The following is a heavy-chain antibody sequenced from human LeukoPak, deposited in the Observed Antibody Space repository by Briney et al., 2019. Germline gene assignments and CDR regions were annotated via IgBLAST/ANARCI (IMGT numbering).Heavy chain of an antibody. Sequence: GASVKVSCKASGYTFTGYYIHWVRQAPGQGLEWMGWINPNSGGTNYAQEFQGRVTMTSDTSISTAYMELSRLRSDDTAVYYCARSLAGSYSFDYWGQGTLVTVSS. D-gene: IGHD1-26*01. CDR2: INPNSGGT. CDR1: GYTFTGYY. V-gene: IGHV1-2*02. J-gene: IGHJ4*02. CDR3: ARSLAGSYSFDY.